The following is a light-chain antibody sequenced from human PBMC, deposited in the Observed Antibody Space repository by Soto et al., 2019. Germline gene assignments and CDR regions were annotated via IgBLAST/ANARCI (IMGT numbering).Light chain of an antibody. J-gene: IGLJ1*01. CDR1: SSNIGAGYD. Sequence: QSVLTQPPSVSGAPGQRVTISCTGSSSNIGAGYDVHWYQQLPGTAPKLLIYGNSNRPSGVPDRFSGSKSGTSASLAITGLQAEDEADYYCHSYDSSLSAPYVFGVRTKVTVL. V-gene: IGLV1-40*01. CDR2: GNS. CDR3: HSYDSSLSAPYV.